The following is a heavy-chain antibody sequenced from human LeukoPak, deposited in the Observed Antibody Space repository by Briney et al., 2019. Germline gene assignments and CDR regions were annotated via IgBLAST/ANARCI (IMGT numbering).Heavy chain of an antibody. J-gene: IGHJ4*02. CDR1: GYTFTGYY. Sequence: SVKVSCKASGYTFTGYYMHWVRQAPGQGLEWMGGIIPIFGTANYAQKFQGRVTITADESTSTAYMELSSLRSEDTAVYYCASGYSSGSSSDYWGQGTLVTVSS. CDR3: ASGYSSGSSSDY. D-gene: IGHD6-19*01. CDR2: IIPIFGTA. V-gene: IGHV1-69*13.